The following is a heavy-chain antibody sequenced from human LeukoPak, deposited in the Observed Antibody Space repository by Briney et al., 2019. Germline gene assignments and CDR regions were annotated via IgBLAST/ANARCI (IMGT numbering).Heavy chain of an antibody. Sequence: PGGSLRLSCAASGFTFSSYAMHWVRQAPGKGLEWVAVISYDGSNKYYADSVMGRFTISRDNSKNTLYLQMNSLRAEDTAVYYCARDPSTLIVGALFDYWGQGTLVTVSS. J-gene: IGHJ4*02. CDR1: GFTFSSYA. D-gene: IGHD1-26*01. V-gene: IGHV3-30-3*01. CDR3: ARDPSTLIVGALFDY. CDR2: ISYDGSNK.